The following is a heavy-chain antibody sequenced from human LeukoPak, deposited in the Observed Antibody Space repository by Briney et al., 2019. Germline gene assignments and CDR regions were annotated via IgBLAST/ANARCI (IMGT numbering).Heavy chain of an antibody. Sequence: GGSLRLSCVASGFTFSSCWMHWVRQGPGKGLVWVSRISSDGSSTSYADSMKGRFTISRDNAKNTLYLQMSSLRAEDTAVYYCARSLGWYDYWGQGTLVTVSS. V-gene: IGHV3-74*01. CDR1: GFTFSSCW. J-gene: IGHJ4*02. CDR3: ARSLGWYDY. CDR2: ISSDGSST. D-gene: IGHD6-19*01.